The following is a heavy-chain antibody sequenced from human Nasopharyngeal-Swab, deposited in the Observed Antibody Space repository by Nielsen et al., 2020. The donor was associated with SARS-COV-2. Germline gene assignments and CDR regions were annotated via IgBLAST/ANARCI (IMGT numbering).Heavy chain of an antibody. Sequence: ALVQVSCKASGYSFTSYGISWVRHDPGQGLEWMGWISAYNGNTNYAQKLKGRVTMTTDTSTSTAYMELRSLRSDDTAVYYCARDSSYGTPYYYYYYRDVWGKGTTVTVSS. CDR3: ARDSSYGTPYYYYYYRDV. CDR1: GYSFTSYG. CDR2: ISAYNGNT. V-gene: IGHV1-18*04. D-gene: IGHD5-18*01. J-gene: IGHJ6*03.